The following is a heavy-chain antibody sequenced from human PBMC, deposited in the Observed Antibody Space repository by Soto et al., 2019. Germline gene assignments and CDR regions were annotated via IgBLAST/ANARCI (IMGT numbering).Heavy chain of an antibody. V-gene: IGHV3-23*01. Sequence: EVQLLESGGGLVQPGGSLRLSCAASGFTFSNYAMNWVRQAPGTGLDWVSAISGSGGSTYYADSVTGRFTISRDNAKNALYPQMNSLSAVYTAVYYCARPHYASGSNKAGWGQGTLVTVSS. CDR2: ISGSGGST. J-gene: IGHJ4*02. D-gene: IGHD3-10*01. CDR3: ARPHYASGSNKAG. CDR1: GFTFSNYA.